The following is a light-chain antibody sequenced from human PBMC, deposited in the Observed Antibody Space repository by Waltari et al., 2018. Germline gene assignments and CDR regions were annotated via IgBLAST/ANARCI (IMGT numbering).Light chain of an antibody. J-gene: IGLJ3*02. V-gene: IGLV8-61*01. Sequence: QTGVTQEPSLSVSPGGTVTLTCALSSGSLSTTSYATWYQQTPGPAPRTLRYKANARSSGVPDRFSGSILGNTAALTIPGAQADDESDYYCALYMGSGIWVFGGGTRLTVL. CDR2: KAN. CDR1: SGSLSTTSY. CDR3: ALYMGSGIWV.